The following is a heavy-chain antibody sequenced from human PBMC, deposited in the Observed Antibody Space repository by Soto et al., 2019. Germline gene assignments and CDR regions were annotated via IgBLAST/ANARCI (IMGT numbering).Heavy chain of an antibody. V-gene: IGHV3-7*01. Sequence: EVQLVESGGGFVQPGGSLRLSCAASGFTFSSYWMSWVRQAPGKGLEWVSNIKKDGSEKYYVDSVKGRFTISRDNAENSLFLQMSSLRAEDTAVYYCARETVELATNGWGQGTLVTVSS. J-gene: IGHJ4*02. CDR3: ARETVELATNG. CDR2: IKKDGSEK. CDR1: GFTFSSYW. D-gene: IGHD5-12*01.